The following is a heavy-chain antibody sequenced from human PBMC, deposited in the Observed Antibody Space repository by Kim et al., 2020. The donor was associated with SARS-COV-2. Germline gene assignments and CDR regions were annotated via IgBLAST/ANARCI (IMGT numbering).Heavy chain of an antibody. CDR3: ARQEGHYYDSSGYYSYYFDY. CDR2: IYYSGST. CDR1: GGSISSSSYY. J-gene: IGHJ4*02. V-gene: IGHV4-39*01. Sequence: SETLSLTCTVSGGSISSSSYYWGWIGQPPGKGLEWIGSIYYSGSTYYNPSLKSRVTISVDTSKNQFSLKLSSVTAADTAVYYCARQEGHYYDSSGYYSYYFDYWGQGTLVTVSS. D-gene: IGHD3-22*01.